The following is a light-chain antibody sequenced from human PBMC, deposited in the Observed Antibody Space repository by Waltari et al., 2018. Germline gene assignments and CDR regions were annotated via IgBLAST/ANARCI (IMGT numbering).Light chain of an antibody. V-gene: IGLV2-11*01. CDR2: DVT. CDR3: CSYAGSYTFII. CDR1: HNDFGGYYS. J-gene: IGLJ2*01. Sequence: SALTPPRSVSGSPAQSVTLSCTGSHNDFGGYYSVSLYQHPPGKAPNLMIYDVTKRPSGVPDRFSGSKSGNTASLTISGLQADDEADYYCCSYAGSYTFIIFGGGTKLTVL.